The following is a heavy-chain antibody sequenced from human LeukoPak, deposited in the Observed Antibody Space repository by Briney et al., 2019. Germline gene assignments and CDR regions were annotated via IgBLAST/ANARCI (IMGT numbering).Heavy chain of an antibody. J-gene: IGHJ4*02. Sequence: GASVKVSCKASGYTFTSYYMHWVRQAPGQGLEWMGIINPNAGTTSYAQKFQGRVTVTRDTSTSTVYMELSSLRSEDTAVYYCARHLSGGKLRYFDWLPPDYWGQGTLVTVSS. V-gene: IGHV1-46*01. CDR1: GYTFTSYY. CDR2: INPNAGTT. CDR3: ARHLSGGKLRYFDWLPPDY. D-gene: IGHD3-9*01.